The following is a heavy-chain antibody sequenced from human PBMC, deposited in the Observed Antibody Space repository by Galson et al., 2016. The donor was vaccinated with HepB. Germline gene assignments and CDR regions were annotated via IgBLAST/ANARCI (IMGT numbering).Heavy chain of an antibody. CDR1: GFTFTTYW. J-gene: IGHJ4*02. V-gene: IGHV3-7*01. CDR3: ARVPPLVVVISMELGFYFDN. Sequence: SLRLSCAASGFTFTTYWMGWVRQAPGKGLEWVAPIKQDGSEKYYVDSVKGRFTISRDNAKNSLSLQVHSLRAEATAMYYCARVPPLVVVISMELGFYFDNWGQGTLVTVSS. CDR2: IKQDGSEK. D-gene: IGHD2-21*01.